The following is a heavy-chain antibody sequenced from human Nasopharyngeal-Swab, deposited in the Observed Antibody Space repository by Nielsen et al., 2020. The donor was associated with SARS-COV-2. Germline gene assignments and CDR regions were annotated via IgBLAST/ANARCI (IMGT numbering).Heavy chain of an antibody. Sequence: GEALKISCVASGFTFSSQAMSWVRQAPGKGLDWVSSISANGGNTYYADSVKGRVTISRDNSQNMLYLQINSLSAEDTAVYHCAKDLYSDYYMDVWGKGTTVTVSS. CDR1: GFTFSSQA. V-gene: IGHV3-23*01. CDR3: AKDLYSDYYMDV. J-gene: IGHJ6*03. CDR2: ISANGGNT. D-gene: IGHD4-11*01.